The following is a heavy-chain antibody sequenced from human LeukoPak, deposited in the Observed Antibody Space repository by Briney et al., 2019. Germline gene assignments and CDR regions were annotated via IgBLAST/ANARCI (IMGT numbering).Heavy chain of an antibody. CDR1: GFNFITYG. CDR3: AKDGDCSSTSCYSPLAYFDY. D-gene: IGHD2-2*01. Sequence: GGSLRLSCAASGFNFITYGMHWVRQTPGKGLEWVAFIRYDASDKYYSDSVEGRFTISRDNSKNTLYLQMNSLRAEDTAVYYCAKDGDCSSTSCYSPLAYFDYWGQGTLVTVSS. CDR2: IRYDASDK. V-gene: IGHV3-30*02. J-gene: IGHJ4*02.